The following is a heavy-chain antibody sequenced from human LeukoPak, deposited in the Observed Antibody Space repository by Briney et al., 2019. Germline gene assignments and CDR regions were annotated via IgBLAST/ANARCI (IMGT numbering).Heavy chain of an antibody. V-gene: IGHV3-33*01. D-gene: IGHD1-26*01. Sequence: GRSLRLSCAASGFTFSSYCMHWVRQAPGKGLEWVAVIWYDGSNKYYADSVKGRFTISRDNSKNTLYLQMNSLRAEDTAVYYCARSRGRGSGSYAGFDYWGQGTLVTVSS. CDR2: IWYDGSNK. CDR1: GFTFSSYC. J-gene: IGHJ4*02. CDR3: ARSRGRGSGSYAGFDY.